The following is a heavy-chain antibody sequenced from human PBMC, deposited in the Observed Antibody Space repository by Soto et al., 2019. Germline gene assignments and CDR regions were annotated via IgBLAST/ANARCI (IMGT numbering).Heavy chain of an antibody. CDR1: GYTFTSYG. J-gene: IGHJ5*02. Sequence: VQLVQSGSELKKPGASVKVSCKASGYTFTSYGISWVRQAPGQGLEWMGWISAYNGNTNYAQKLQGRVTMTTDTSTSTAYLELRSLRSDDTAVYYWARYLPTVTTEDVRLDPWGQGHLVDVAS. D-gene: IGHD4-17*01. V-gene: IGHV1-18*01. CDR2: ISAYNGNT. CDR3: ARYLPTVTTEDVRLDP.